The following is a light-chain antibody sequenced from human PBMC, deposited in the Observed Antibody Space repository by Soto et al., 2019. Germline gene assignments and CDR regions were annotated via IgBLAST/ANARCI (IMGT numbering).Light chain of an antibody. CDR1: NIERKN. CDR3: QVWDSNTAV. Sequence: YELTQSLSVSVALGQTARITCGANNIERKNVHWFQQKPGQAPVLVIYRDSNRPSGIPERFSGSNSGNTATLIISSAQAGDEAEYYCQVWDSNTAVFGTGTKLTVL. CDR2: RDS. V-gene: IGLV3-9*01. J-gene: IGLJ1*01.